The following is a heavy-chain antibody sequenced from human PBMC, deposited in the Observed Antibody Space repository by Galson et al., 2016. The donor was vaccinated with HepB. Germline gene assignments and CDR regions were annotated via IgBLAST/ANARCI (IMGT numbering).Heavy chain of an antibody. Sequence: SLRLSCAASGFSFSNCWMSWVRQAPGKGLEWVANIKYDGTENSYVGSAKGRFTISRDNAKNSLYLQMNGLRGDDTAVYYCARGYYNAMDVWGQGTLATVSS. CDR2: IKYDGTEN. CDR3: ARGYYNAMDV. J-gene: IGHJ6*02. CDR1: GFSFSNCW. V-gene: IGHV3-7*02.